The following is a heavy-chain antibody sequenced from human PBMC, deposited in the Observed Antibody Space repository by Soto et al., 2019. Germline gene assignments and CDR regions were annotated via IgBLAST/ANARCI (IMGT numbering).Heavy chain of an antibody. CDR2: ISWNSGSI. Sequence: PGGSLRLSCAASGFTFDDYAMHWVRQAPGKGLEWVSGISWNSGSIGYVDSVKGRFTISRDNAKNSLYLQMNSLRAEDTALYYCARGGYSSGWYGEDALDIWGQGTMVTVSS. CDR3: ARGGYSSGWYGEDALDI. J-gene: IGHJ3*02. CDR1: GFTFDDYA. V-gene: IGHV3-9*01. D-gene: IGHD6-19*01.